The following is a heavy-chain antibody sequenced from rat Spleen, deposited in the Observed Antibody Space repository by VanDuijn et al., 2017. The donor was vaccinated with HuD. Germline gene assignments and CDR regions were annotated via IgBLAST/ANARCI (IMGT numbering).Heavy chain of an antibody. D-gene: IGHD1-12*02. Sequence: EVQVVESGGGLVQPGRSLKLSCVASGFTFNNYWMTWIRQAPGKGLEWVASITNTGGSTYYPDSVKGRFTISRDNAKSTLYLQMNSLRSEDTATYYCATDYYDGTYYYGWGQGVMVTVSS. CDR1: GFTFNNYW. CDR2: ITNTGGST. V-gene: IGHV5-31*01. J-gene: IGHJ2*01. CDR3: ATDYYDGTYYYG.